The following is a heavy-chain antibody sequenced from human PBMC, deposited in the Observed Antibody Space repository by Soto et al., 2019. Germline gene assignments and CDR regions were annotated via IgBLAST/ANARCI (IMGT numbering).Heavy chain of an antibody. J-gene: IGHJ4*02. CDR2: INPYDGST. Sequence: QVQLGQSWAEVTKPGALGRLSLKAAGYDFTRQHIHWVRAGPGKGLEWVGFINPYDGSTTHAPKIQGRITMTRDKSTSTVYMELSSLRSDDAAVYYCARDYLSSKPSLSYFDYWGRGALVTVSA. CDR3: ARDYLSSKPSLSYFDY. D-gene: IGHD2-2*01. V-gene: IGHV1-46*01. CDR1: GYDFTRQH.